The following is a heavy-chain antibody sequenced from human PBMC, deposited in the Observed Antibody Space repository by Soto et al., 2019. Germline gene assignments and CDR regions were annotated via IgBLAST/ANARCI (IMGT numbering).Heavy chain of an antibody. V-gene: IGHV3-23*01. CDR2: ISGSGGST. D-gene: IGHD3-22*01. Sequence: GGSLRLSCAASGFTFSSYVMRWVRQAPGKGLEWVSGISGSGGSTYYADSVKGRFTISRDNSKNTLYLQMNSLRAEDTAVYYCAKDIRRADRGYYSCGMDVWGQGTTVTGSS. J-gene: IGHJ6*02. CDR1: GFTFSSYV. CDR3: AKDIRRADRGYYSCGMDV.